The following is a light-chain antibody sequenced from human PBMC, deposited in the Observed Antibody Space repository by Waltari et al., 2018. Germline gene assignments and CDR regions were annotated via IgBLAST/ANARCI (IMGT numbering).Light chain of an antibody. CDR1: QSVSSN. J-gene: IGKJ2*01. Sequence: EIVMKQSPATLSVSPGERATISCRASQSVSSNFAWYQQKPGQAPRLLIYGASTRATGIPARFSGSGSGTEFTLTISSLQSEDFAVYYCQQYNLWPPYTFGQGTKLEIK. CDR2: GAS. V-gene: IGKV3-15*01. CDR3: QQYNLWPPYT.